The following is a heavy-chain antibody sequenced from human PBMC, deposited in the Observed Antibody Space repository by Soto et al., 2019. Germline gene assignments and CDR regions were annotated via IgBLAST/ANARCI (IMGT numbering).Heavy chain of an antibody. D-gene: IGHD4-17*01. J-gene: IGHJ5*02. Sequence: EIQLVESGGGLVQPGGSLKLSCAASGFIFSDSAIHWVRQASGKGLEWVGRIRSKANSYTTAYAASVKGRFTISRDDSKNTAYLQMDSLKTEDTAVYYCSTPRRYSDYLGACWFDPWGQGTLVTVSS. CDR1: GFIFSDSA. CDR2: IRSKANSYTT. V-gene: IGHV3-73*01. CDR3: STPRRYSDYLGACWFDP.